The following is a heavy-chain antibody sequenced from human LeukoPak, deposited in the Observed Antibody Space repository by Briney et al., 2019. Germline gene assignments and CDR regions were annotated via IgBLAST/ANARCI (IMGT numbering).Heavy chain of an antibody. Sequence: GGSLRLSCAASGFTFSSYAMSWVRQAPGKGLEWVSVLSDSGASTYYADSVKGRFTISRDNSKNTLYLQMNSLRADDTAVYYCANSYVPSLYFTNWYPAYWGQGALVTVSS. CDR2: LSDSGAST. D-gene: IGHD1-1*01. CDR3: ANSYVPSLYFTNWYPAY. J-gene: IGHJ4*02. V-gene: IGHV3-23*01. CDR1: GFTFSSYA.